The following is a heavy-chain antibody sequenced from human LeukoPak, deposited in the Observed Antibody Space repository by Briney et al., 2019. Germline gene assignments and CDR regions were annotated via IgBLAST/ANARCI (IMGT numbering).Heavy chain of an antibody. Sequence: ASVKVSCKASGYTFTSYGISWVRQAPGQGLEWMGWISAYNGNTNYAQKLQGRVTMTTDTSTSTAYMELRSLRSDDTAVYYCARVSGGIAAAKRVWWYFDLWGRGTLVTVSS. V-gene: IGHV1-18*01. CDR2: ISAYNGNT. CDR3: ARVSGGIAAAKRVWWYFDL. CDR1: GYTFTSYG. D-gene: IGHD6-13*01. J-gene: IGHJ2*01.